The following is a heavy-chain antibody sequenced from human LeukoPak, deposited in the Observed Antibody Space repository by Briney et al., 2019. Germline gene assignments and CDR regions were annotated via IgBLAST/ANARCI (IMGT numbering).Heavy chain of an antibody. V-gene: IGHV1-24*01. Sequence: ASVKVSCKVTGNTLSEFSMHWVRQSPGKGLEWMGGFDPEVGEAVYAQKFQGRVTMTEDTSTETAYMELSSLRSEDTAVYYCATDLLAGGLKTFDPWGQGTLVTVSS. J-gene: IGHJ5*02. CDR1: GNTLSEFS. CDR2: FDPEVGEA. CDR3: ATDLLAGGLKTFDP.